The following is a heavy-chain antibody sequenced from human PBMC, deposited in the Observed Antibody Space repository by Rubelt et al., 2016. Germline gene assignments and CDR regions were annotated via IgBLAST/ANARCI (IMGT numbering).Heavy chain of an antibody. CDR3: ARERYGDYSGGEAY. CDR1: GYTFTSYG. J-gene: IGHJ4*02. CDR2: ISAYNGNT. V-gene: IGHV1-18*01. D-gene: IGHD4-17*01. Sequence: QVQLVQSGAEVKKPGASVKVSCKASGYTFTSYGISWVRQAPGQGLEWMGWISAYNGNTNVVQERRGRVTMTPDTAPSTAYMERMSLGADDTAGYYCARERYGDYSGGEAYWGQGTLVTVSS.